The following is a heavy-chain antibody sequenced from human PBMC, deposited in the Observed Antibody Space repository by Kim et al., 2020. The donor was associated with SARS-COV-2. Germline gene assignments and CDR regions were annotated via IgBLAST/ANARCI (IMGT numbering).Heavy chain of an antibody. J-gene: IGHJ3*02. Sequence: ASVKVSCKASGYTFTSYAMNWVRQAPGQGLEWMGWINTNTGNPTYAQGFTGRFVFSLDTSVSTAYLQISSLKAEDTAVYYCARDSPLYDSSGYPQSDDAFDIWGQGTMVTVSS. CDR3: ARDSPLYDSSGYPQSDDAFDI. V-gene: IGHV7-4-1*02. D-gene: IGHD3-22*01. CDR1: GYTFTSYA. CDR2: INTNTGNP.